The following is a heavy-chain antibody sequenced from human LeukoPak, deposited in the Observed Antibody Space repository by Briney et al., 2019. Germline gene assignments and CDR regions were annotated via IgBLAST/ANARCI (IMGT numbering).Heavy chain of an antibody. CDR3: AKDRRAGSYDY. CDR1: GFTFSTYA. D-gene: IGHD3-10*01. CDR2: ISGSGAKT. V-gene: IGHV3-23*01. J-gene: IGHJ4*02. Sequence: GGSLRLSCAASGFTFSTYAMNWVRQAPGKGLEWVSAISGSGAKTYYADSVKGRFTISRDNSKNTLYLQMNSLRAEDTAVYYCAKDRRAGSYDYWGQGTLVTVSS.